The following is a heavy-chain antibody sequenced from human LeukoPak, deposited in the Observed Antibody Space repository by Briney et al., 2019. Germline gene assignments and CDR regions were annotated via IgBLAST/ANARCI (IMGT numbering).Heavy chain of an antibody. J-gene: IGHJ4*02. CDR2: ISPSNDNT. D-gene: IGHD3-16*01. CDR3: ATGPLRRERGVVWVDY. V-gene: IGHV1-18*01. CDR1: GYTFNIYG. Sequence: AASVKVSCKASGYTFNIYGINWVRQAPGQGLEWMGWISPSNDNTYYAQRLQGRVIMTTDTSTSTAYMELRSLRSDDTAVYYCATGPLRRERGVVWVDYWGQGTLVTVSS.